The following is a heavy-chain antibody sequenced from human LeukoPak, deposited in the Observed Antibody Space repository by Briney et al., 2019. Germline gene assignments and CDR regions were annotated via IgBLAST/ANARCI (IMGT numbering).Heavy chain of an antibody. CDR3: ARDRDPDSSGYPDY. D-gene: IGHD3-22*01. V-gene: IGHV1-18*01. J-gene: IGHJ4*02. CDR1: GYTFTSHG. CDR2: ISAYNGNT. Sequence: ASVKVSCKASGYTFTSHGISWVRQAPGQRLEWMGWISAYNGNTNYLQRFQGRVTMTTDTSTSTAYMELRSLRSDDTAVYYCARDRDPDSSGYPDYWGQGTLVTVSS.